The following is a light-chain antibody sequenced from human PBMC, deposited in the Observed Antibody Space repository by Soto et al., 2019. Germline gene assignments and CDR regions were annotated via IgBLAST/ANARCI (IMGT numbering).Light chain of an antibody. Sequence: DIVMTQSPDSLAVSLGERATINCKSSQSVLYSSNNKNYLAWYQQKPGQPPKLLIYWASTRESGXXXRFXGXXXXXXXXXXXXXXQAEDVAVYYCQQYYSTPPTFGQGTKVEIK. CDR3: QQYYSTPPT. CDR1: QSVLYSSNNKNY. CDR2: WAS. V-gene: IGKV4-1*01. J-gene: IGKJ1*01.